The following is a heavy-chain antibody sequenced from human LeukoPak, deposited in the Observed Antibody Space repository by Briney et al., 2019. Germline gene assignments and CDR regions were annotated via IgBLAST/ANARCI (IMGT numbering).Heavy chain of an antibody. CDR3: VRADYWNYFDY. CDR1: GFTFNTYS. CDR2: IDSSSIYI. V-gene: IGHV3-21*01. D-gene: IGHD5-12*01. J-gene: IGHJ4*02. Sequence: PGGSLRLSCAASGFTFNTYSMNWVRQAPGKGLERVSSIDSSSIYIYYADSVKGRFTISRDNAKNSLYLQMNSLRAEDTAVYFCVRADYWNYFDYWGQGTLVTVSS.